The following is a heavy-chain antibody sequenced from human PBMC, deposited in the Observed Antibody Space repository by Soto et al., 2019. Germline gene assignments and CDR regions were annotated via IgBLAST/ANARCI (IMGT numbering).Heavy chain of an antibody. CDR2: IYDSETT. D-gene: IGHD5-12*01. CDR1: GGSINSDDSY. V-gene: IGHV4-30-4*01. Sequence: QVQLQESGPGLVKPSQTLSLTCTVSGGSINSDDSYWSWLRQPPGRGLEWIGYIYDSETTYYNPSLKSRVTISVATSKHKFSLKLNSVTAADTAVYYCARDRQSEIVAMLASNGMDVWGQGTTVIVSS. J-gene: IGHJ6*02. CDR3: ARDRQSEIVAMLASNGMDV.